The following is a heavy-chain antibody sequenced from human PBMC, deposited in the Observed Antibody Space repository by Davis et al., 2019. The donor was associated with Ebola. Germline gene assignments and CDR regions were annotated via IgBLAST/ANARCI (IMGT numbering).Heavy chain of an antibody. CDR2: INHSGST. J-gene: IGHJ4*02. CDR3: ARVPLIYYDSSGYYWDY. CDR1: GGSFSGYY. Sequence: MPSETLSLTCAVYGGSFSGYYWSWIRQPPGKGLEWIGEINHSGSTNYNPSLKSRVTISVDTSKNQFSLKLSSVTAADTAVYYCARVPLIYYDSSGYYWDYWGQGTLVTVPS. D-gene: IGHD3-22*01. V-gene: IGHV4-34*01.